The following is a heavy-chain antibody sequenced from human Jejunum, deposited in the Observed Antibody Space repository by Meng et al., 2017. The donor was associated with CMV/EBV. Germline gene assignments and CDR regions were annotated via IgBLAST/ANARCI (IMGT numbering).Heavy chain of an antibody. CDR3: TIDRRSRHSGDYYYFDY. D-gene: IGHD1-26*01. CDR2: IDTNNGNT. CDR1: IFTSHG. V-gene: IGHV1-18*01. J-gene: IGHJ4*02. Sequence: IFTSHGISWVRQAPGQGLEWMGWIDTNNGNTDSAQKFKGRLTMTSDTYTTTAYMELRSLRSDDTAVYYCTIDRRSRHSGDYYYFDYWGQGALVTVSS.